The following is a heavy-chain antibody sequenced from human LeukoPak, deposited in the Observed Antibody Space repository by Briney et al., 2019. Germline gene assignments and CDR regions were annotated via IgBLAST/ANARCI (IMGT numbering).Heavy chain of an antibody. D-gene: IGHD7-27*01. J-gene: IGHJ6*02. Sequence: GGSLRLSCAASGFTFSSYAMHWVRQAPGKGLEWVAVISYDGSNKYYADSVKGRFTISRDNSKNTLYLQMNSLRAEDTAVYYCARLPLSWAYYYGMDVWGQGTTVTVSS. CDR3: ARLPLSWAYYYGMDV. CDR1: GFTFSSYA. V-gene: IGHV3-30-3*01. CDR2: ISYDGSNK.